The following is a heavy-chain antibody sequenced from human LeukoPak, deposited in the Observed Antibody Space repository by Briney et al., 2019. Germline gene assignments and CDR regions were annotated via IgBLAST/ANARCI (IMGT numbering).Heavy chain of an antibody. Sequence: SVKVSCKASGFTFTSSAMQWVRQARGQRLEWIGWIVVGSGNTNYAQKFQERVTITRDMSTSTAYMELSSPRSEDTAVYYCAAVLNGIAAAGIGGYFDYWGQGTLVTVSS. J-gene: IGHJ4*02. D-gene: IGHD6-13*01. CDR3: AAVLNGIAAAGIGGYFDY. CDR1: GFTFTSSA. V-gene: IGHV1-58*02. CDR2: IVVGSGNT.